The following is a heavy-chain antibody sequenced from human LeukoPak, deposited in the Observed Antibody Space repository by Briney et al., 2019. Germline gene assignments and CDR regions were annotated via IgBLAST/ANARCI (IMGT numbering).Heavy chain of an antibody. J-gene: IGHJ1*01. V-gene: IGHV3-23*01. CDR3: AKGCRGTSCHPETYFQH. CDR1: GFTFSSYA. CDR2: ISGSGGST. Sequence: GGSLRLSCAASGFTFSSYAMSWVRQAPGKGLEWVSAISGSGGSTYYADSVKGRFTISRDNSKNTLYLQMNSLRAEDTAVYYCAKGCRGTSCHPETYFQHWGQGTLVTVSS. D-gene: IGHD2-2*01.